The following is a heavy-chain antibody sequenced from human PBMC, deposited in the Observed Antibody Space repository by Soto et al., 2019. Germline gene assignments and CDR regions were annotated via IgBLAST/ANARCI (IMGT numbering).Heavy chain of an antibody. CDR3: AKVVRPSTTTTQPVEY. J-gene: IGHJ4*02. V-gene: IGHV3-23*01. CDR2: ISRSGDYT. D-gene: IGHD4-17*01. Sequence: EVQLLESGGDLVQPGGSLRLCCAASGFSFSSYAMTWVRQAPGKGLQWVSGISRSGDYTYYAESVEGRFTISRDDSKNTLYLEVKSLRAEDTAVYYCAKVVRPSTTTTQPVEYWGQGTLLTVSS. CDR1: GFSFSSYA.